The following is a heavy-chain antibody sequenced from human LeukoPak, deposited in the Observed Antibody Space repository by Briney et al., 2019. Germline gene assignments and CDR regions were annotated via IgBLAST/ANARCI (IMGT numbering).Heavy chain of an antibody. CDR3: ARDLTTVTTFLGGY. J-gene: IGHJ4*02. CDR1: GYTFTSYG. CDR2: ISAYNGNT. V-gene: IGHV1-18*01. Sequence: ASVKVSCKASGYTFTSYGISWVRQAPGQGLEWMGWISAYNGNTNYAQKLQGRVTMTTDTSTSTAYMELRSRRSDDPAVYYCARDLTTVTTFLGGYWGQGTLVTVSS. D-gene: IGHD4-17*01.